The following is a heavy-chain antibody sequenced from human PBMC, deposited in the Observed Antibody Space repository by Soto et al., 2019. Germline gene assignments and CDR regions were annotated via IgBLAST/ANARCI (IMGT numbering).Heavy chain of an antibody. CDR1: AYTFTSYC. Sequence: SVKLSCKASAYTFTSYCVSWVRQAPGQGLEWMGWISAYNGNTNYAQKLQGRVTMTTDTSTSTAYMELRSLRSDDTAVYYCARDRGPRYYYDSSGFDYWGQGALVTVSS. CDR3: ARDRGPRYYYDSSGFDY. J-gene: IGHJ4*02. V-gene: IGHV1-18*01. D-gene: IGHD3-22*01. CDR2: ISAYNGNT.